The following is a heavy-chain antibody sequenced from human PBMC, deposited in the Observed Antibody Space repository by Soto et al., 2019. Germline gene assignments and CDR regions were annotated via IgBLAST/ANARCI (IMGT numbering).Heavy chain of an antibody. Sequence: QVPLQESGPGLVKPSQTLSLTCTVSGGSISSGGYYWSWIRQHPGKGLEWIGYIYYSGSTYYNPSLKSRVTISVDTSKNQFSLKLSSVTAADTAVYYCAREAAGILNWFDPWGQGTLVTVSS. CDR2: IYYSGST. J-gene: IGHJ5*02. CDR1: GGSISSGGYY. CDR3: AREAAGILNWFDP. D-gene: IGHD6-25*01. V-gene: IGHV4-31*03.